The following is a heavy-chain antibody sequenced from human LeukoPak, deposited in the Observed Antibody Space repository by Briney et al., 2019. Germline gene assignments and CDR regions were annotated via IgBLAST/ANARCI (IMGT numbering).Heavy chain of an antibody. Sequence: GGSLRLSCAASGFTFSNYLMTWVRQAPGKGLEWVADIKQDGSEKLYVNSVRGRFTISRDNAKMSLFLQMNSLRAEDTAVYYCARDNGAAHGVYYMRVWGKGTTVTVS. D-gene: IGHD6-25*01. CDR1: GFTFSNYL. J-gene: IGHJ6*03. CDR2: IKQDGSEK. V-gene: IGHV3-7*01. CDR3: ARDNGAAHGVYYMRV.